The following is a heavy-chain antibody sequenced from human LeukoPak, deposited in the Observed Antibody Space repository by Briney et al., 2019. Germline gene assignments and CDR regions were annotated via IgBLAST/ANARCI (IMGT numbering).Heavy chain of an antibody. CDR2: NIPIFGTA. D-gene: IGHD6-6*01. J-gene: IGHJ4*02. CDR1: GGTFSSYA. V-gene: IGHV1-69*13. CDR3: GRDLGSSSGFDY. Sequence: ASVKVSCKASGGTFSSYAISWVRQAPGQGLEWMGGNIPIFGTANYAQKFQGRVTITADESTSTAYMELSSLRSEDTAVYYCGRDLGSSSGFDYWGQGTLVTVSS.